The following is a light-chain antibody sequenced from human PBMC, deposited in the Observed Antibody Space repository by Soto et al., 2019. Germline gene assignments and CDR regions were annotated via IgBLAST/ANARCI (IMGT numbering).Light chain of an antibody. CDR1: QSVSSSY. V-gene: IGKV3-20*01. Sequence: QSPGTLSLYPGERATLSCRASQSVSSSYLAWYQQKPGQAPRLLIYGASSRATGIPDRFSGSGSGTDFTLTISRLEPEDFAVYYCQQYGTSVPITFGQGTRLEIK. J-gene: IGKJ5*01. CDR2: GAS. CDR3: QQYGTSVPIT.